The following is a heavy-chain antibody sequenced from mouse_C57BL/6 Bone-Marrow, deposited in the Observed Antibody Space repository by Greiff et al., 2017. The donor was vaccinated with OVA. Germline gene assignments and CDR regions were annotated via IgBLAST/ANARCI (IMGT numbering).Heavy chain of an antibody. CDR2: IWSGGST. Sequence: QVQLQQSGPGLVQPSQSLSITCTVSGFSLTSYGVHWVRQSQGKGLEWLGVIWSGGSTDYNAAFISRLSISKDNSKSKVFFKMNSLQADDTAIYYCARKYYYGSTSWFAYWGQGTLVTVSA. CDR1: GFSLTSYG. D-gene: IGHD1-1*01. V-gene: IGHV2-2*01. J-gene: IGHJ3*01. CDR3: ARKYYYGSTSWFAY.